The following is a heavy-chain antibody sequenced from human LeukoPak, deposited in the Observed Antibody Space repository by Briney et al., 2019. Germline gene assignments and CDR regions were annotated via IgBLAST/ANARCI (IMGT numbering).Heavy chain of an antibody. CDR2: ISYDGSNK. CDR1: GFTFSSYA. Sequence: GGSLRLSCAASGFTFSSYAMHWVRQAPGKGLEWVAVISYDGSNKYYADSVKGRFTISRDNSKNTLYLQMNSLRAEDTAVYYCARDQYGYYDSSGYSHWGQGTLVTVSS. CDR3: ARDQYGYYDSSGYSH. V-gene: IGHV3-30-3*01. D-gene: IGHD3-22*01. J-gene: IGHJ4*02.